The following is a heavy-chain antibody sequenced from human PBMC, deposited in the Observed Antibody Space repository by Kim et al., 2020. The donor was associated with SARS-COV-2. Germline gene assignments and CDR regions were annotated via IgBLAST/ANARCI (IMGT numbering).Heavy chain of an antibody. CDR3: AREVGYGSGSYLSWYFDL. D-gene: IGHD3-10*01. J-gene: IGHJ2*01. Sequence: KGRFTISRDNAKNSLYLQMNSLRAEDTAVYYCAREVGYGSGSYLSWYFDLWGRGTLVTVSS. V-gene: IGHV3-48*03.